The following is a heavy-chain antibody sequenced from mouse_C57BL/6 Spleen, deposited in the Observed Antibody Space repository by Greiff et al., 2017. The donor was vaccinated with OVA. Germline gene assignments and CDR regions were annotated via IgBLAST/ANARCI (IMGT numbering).Heavy chain of an antibody. Sequence: EVKLMESGGGLVQSGRSLRLSCATSGFTFSDFYMEWVRQAPGKGLEWIAASRNKANDYTTEYSASVKGRFIVSRDTSQSILYLQMNALRAEDTAIYYCARDDGLLWFAYWGQGTLVTVSA. J-gene: IGHJ3*01. CDR1: GFTFSDFY. V-gene: IGHV7-1*01. D-gene: IGHD1-1*01. CDR2: SRNKANDYTT. CDR3: ARDDGLLWFAY.